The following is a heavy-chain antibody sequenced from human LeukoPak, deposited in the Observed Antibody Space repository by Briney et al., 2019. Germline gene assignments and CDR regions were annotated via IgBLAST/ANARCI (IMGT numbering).Heavy chain of an antibody. CDR3: AKEVPGPGWYTVDY. V-gene: IGHV3-23*01. CDR2: ISSVSRT. D-gene: IGHD6-19*01. CDR1: GFTFSTFA. J-gene: IGHJ4*02. Sequence: GGSLTLSCAASGFTFSTFALSWFRQAPGKGLEWMSAISSVSRTYYAGSVKGRFAISRDNSENTLFLHMNSLRFEDTAIYYCAKEVPGPGWYTVDYWGQGTLVTVSS.